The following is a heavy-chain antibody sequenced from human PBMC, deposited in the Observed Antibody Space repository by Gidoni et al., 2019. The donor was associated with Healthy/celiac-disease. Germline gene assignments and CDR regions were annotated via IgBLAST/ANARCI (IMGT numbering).Heavy chain of an antibody. CDR1: GGTFSSYA. Sequence: QVQLVQSGAEVKKPGSSVKVSCKASGGTFSSYAISWVRQAPGQGLEWMGRIIPSLGIANYAQKFQGRVTITADKSTSTAYMELSSLRSEDTAVYYCAQPPPEGQPPYDAFDIWGQGTMVTVSS. D-gene: IGHD2-2*02. J-gene: IGHJ3*02. CDR2: IIPSLGIA. V-gene: IGHV1-69*04. CDR3: AQPPPEGQPPYDAFDI.